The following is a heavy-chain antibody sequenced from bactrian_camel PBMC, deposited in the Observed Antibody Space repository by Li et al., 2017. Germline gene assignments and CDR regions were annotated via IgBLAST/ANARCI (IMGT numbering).Heavy chain of an antibody. V-gene: IGHV3S36*01. CDR3: ATIERWVEYKY. CDR2: AAGRGTEK. Sequence: VQLVESGGGLVRPGGSLRLSCATSGFTFDDYAMGWIRQTSAKGLEWISIAAGRGTEKKYSESVKGRFTISRDNNQKTVSLHMSSLNPEDTGVYYCATIERWVEYKYWGQGTQVTVS. J-gene: IGHJ4*01. CDR1: GFTFDDYA. D-gene: IGHD3*01.